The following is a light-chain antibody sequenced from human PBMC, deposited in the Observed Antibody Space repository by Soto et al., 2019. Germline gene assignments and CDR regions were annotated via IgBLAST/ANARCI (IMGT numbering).Light chain of an antibody. CDR1: QTVGDN. CDR2: GAS. Sequence: ETAMTQSPVTLSLSPGERATLSCRASQTVGDNVAWYRQKPGQPPRLLIYGASTRAPGVPARFSGSGSGTDFILTISSLQSEDFGFYYCQQYNKWPLRTLGQGTRVEI. V-gene: IGKV3-15*01. J-gene: IGKJ1*01. CDR3: QQYNKWPLRT.